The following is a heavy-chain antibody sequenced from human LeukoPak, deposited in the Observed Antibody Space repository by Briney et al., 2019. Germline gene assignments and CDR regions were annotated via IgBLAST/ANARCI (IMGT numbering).Heavy chain of an antibody. V-gene: IGHV3-21*01. CDR2: ITGSSSSI. D-gene: IGHD3/OR15-3a*01. Sequence: GRSLRLSCAASGFTFSSYAMHWVRQAPGKGLEWVSSITGSSSSIYYRDSVKGRFTISRDNAKNSLYLQMNSLRAEDTAVYYCAREKVIGHSPYDAFDIWGQGTLVTVSS. CDR3: AREKVIGHSPYDAFDI. J-gene: IGHJ3*02. CDR1: GFTFSSYA.